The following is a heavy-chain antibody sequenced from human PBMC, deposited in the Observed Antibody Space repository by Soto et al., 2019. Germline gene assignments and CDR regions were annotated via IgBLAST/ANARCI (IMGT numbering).Heavy chain of an antibody. D-gene: IGHD1-26*01. CDR3: ARGWEGSSEYYFDY. Sequence: GASVKVSCKASGYTFTSYGISWVRQAPGQGLEWMGWISAYNGNTNYAQKLQGRITMTTDTSTSTAYMELRSLRSDDTAVYYCARGWEGSSEYYFDYWGQGTLVTVSS. J-gene: IGHJ4*02. CDR2: ISAYNGNT. V-gene: IGHV1-18*01. CDR1: GYTFTSYG.